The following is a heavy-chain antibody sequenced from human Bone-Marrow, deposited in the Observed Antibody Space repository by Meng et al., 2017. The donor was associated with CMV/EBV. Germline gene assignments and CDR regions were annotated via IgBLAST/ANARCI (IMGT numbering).Heavy chain of an antibody. CDR3: ARGINGYSGYDWSDP. CDR1: GYTFTSYD. Sequence: ASVKVSCKASGYTFTSYDINWVRQATGQGLEWMGWMNPNSGNTGYAQKFQGRVTITRNTSISTAYMELSSLRSEDTAVYYCARGINGYSGYDWSDPWGQGNLVNFAS. CDR2: MNPNSGNT. V-gene: IGHV1-8*03. D-gene: IGHD5-12*01. J-gene: IGHJ5*02.